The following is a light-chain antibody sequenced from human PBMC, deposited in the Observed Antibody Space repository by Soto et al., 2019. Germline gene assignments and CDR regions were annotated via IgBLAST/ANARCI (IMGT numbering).Light chain of an antibody. Sequence: IVMTQSPATLPVTPGERATLSCRASQSVRSSFLACYQQEPGQAPSLLIYGASTRATGIPARFSGSGSGTEFTLTINSLQYEDFAVYYCQQYSNWPLTFGGGTKVDIK. J-gene: IGKJ4*01. CDR2: GAS. V-gene: IGKV3-15*01. CDR3: QQYSNWPLT. CDR1: QSVRSSF.